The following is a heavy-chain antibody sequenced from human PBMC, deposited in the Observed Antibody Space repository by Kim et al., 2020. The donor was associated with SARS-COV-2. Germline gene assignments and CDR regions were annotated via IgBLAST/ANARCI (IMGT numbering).Heavy chain of an antibody. D-gene: IGHD3-10*01. CDR2: LLSDGSNT. CDR1: GFSLSDYG. J-gene: IGHJ4*02. Sequence: GSLRLSCAASGFSLSDYGMHWVRQAPGKGLEWVAVLLSDGSNTYYSDSVKGRFTVSRDNSKNTLYLQMNSLRAEDTGVYYCARVSMLRGVISPFDYWGQGTLVTVSS. V-gene: IGHV3-33*01. CDR3: ARVSMLRGVISPFDY.